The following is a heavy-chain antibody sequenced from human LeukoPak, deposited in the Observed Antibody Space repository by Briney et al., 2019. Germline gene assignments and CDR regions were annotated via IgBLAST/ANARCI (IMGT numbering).Heavy chain of an antibody. CDR2: IYYSGST. CDR1: GGSISSYY. V-gene: IGHV4-59*01. J-gene: IGHJ4*02. CDR3: ARGDPLGSSGYYYFDY. D-gene: IGHD3-22*01. Sequence: SETLSLTCTVSGGSISSYYWSWIRQPPGKGLEWIGYIYYSGSTNYNPSLKSRVTISVDTSKNQFSLKLSSVTAADTAVYYCARGDPLGSSGYYYFDYWGQGTLVTVSS.